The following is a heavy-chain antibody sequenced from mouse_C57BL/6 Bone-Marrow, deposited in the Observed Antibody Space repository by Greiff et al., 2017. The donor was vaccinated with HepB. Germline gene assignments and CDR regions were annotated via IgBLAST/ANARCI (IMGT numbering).Heavy chain of an antibody. D-gene: IGHD1-1*01. J-gene: IGHJ4*01. CDR2: IYPRSGNT. CDR3: ARRGYYGSSSYAMDY. Sequence: QVQLQQSGAELARPGASVKLSCKASGYTFTSYGISWVKQRTGQGLEWIGEIYPRSGNTYYNEKFKGKATLTADKSSSTSYMELHSLTSEDSAVYFGARRGYYGSSSYAMDYWGQGTAVTVSS. V-gene: IGHV1-81*01. CDR1: GYTFTSYG.